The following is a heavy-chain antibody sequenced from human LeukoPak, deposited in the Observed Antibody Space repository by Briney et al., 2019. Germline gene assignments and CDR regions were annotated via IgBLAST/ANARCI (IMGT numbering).Heavy chain of an antibody. V-gene: IGHV1-2*02. Sequence: ASVRVSFKASGYTFTAYYIHWLRQAPGQGPEWMGWINPDSGSSHYAQKFQGRVTMTRDTSSNSDYMDLTRLKSDDTAVYYCARARVPIAVAGLYYFDHWGQGALVTVSS. CDR1: GYTFTAYY. D-gene: IGHD6-19*01. CDR2: INPDSGSS. CDR3: ARARVPIAVAGLYYFDH. J-gene: IGHJ4*02.